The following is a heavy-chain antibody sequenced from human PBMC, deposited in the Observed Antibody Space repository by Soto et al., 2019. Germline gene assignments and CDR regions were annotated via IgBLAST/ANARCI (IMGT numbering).Heavy chain of an antibody. D-gene: IGHD1-1*01. CDR1: GGSISSSIYY. Sequence: SETLSLTCTVSGGSISSSIYYWGWIRHPPGKGLEWIGSIYYIGSTYYNPSLKSRVAISVDTSKNQFSLKLSSVTAADTAVYYCRGTGTGYYYGMDVWGPGTTLTVSS. CDR2: IYYIGST. V-gene: IGHV4-39*01. J-gene: IGHJ6*02. CDR3: RGTGTGYYYGMDV.